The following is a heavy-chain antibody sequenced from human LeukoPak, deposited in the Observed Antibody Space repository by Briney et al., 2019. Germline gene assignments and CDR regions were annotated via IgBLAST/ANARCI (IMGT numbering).Heavy chain of an antibody. J-gene: IGHJ4*02. D-gene: IGHD4-17*01. V-gene: IGHV3-30*03. CDR3: ARDGPYFGDYPYYFDY. CDR2: ITSDGINQ. Sequence: PGGSLRLSCAASGFTFSSYWMSWVRQAPGKGLEWLAVITSDGINQHYADSVRGRLTISRDNSIKTLFLQMNSLGTDDTAVYYCARDGPYFGDYPYYFDYWGQGTLVTVSS. CDR1: GFTFSSYW.